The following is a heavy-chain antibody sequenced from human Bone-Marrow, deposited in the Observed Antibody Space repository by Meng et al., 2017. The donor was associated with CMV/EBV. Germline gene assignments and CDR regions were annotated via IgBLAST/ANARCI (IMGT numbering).Heavy chain of an antibody. D-gene: IGHD2-2*03. CDR2: IIPILGIA. CDR1: GYTFTTYS. V-gene: IGHV1-69*10. CDR3: ARDLTKMDIVVVPAAASTYNWFDP. J-gene: IGHJ5*02. Sequence: SVKVSCKASGYTFTTYSITWVRQAPGQGLEWMGGIIPILGIANYAQKFQGRVTITADKSTSTAYMELSSLRSEDTAVYYCARDLTKMDIVVVPAAASTYNWFDPWGQGTRVTVSS.